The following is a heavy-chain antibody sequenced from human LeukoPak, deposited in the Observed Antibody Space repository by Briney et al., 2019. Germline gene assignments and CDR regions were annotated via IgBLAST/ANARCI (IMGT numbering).Heavy chain of an antibody. CDR3: ARGVSGLPSYNWFDP. V-gene: IGHV3-23*01. Sequence: GGSLRLSCAASGFTFSSYAMSWVRQAPGKGLEWVSAISGSGGSTYYADSVKGRFTISRDNSKSTLYLQMNSLRAEDTAVYYCARGVSGLPSYNWFDPWGQGTLVTVSS. J-gene: IGHJ5*02. CDR2: ISGSGGST. CDR1: GFTFSSYA. D-gene: IGHD2/OR15-2a*01.